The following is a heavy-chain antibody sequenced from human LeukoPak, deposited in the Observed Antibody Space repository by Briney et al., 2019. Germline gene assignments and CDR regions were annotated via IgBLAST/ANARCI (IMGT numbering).Heavy chain of an antibody. J-gene: IGHJ4*02. CDR1: GFTFSSYS. CDR2: ISSSSSYI. V-gene: IGHV3-21*01. Sequence: GGSLRRSCAASGFTFSSYSMNWVRQAPGKGLEWVSSISSSSSYIYYADSVKGRFTISRDNAKNSLYLQMNSLRAEDTAVYYCARDPITMVRGSFDYWGQGTLVTVSS. D-gene: IGHD3-10*01. CDR3: ARDPITMVRGSFDY.